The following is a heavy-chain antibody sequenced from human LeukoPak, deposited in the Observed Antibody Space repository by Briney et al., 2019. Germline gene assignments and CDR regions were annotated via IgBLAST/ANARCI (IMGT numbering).Heavy chain of an antibody. V-gene: IGHV5-51*01. Sequence: GESLKISCKGSGYSFTSYWIGWVRQMPGKGLEWMGIIYPGDSDTRYSPSLQGQVTISADKSISTAYLQWSSLKASDTAMYYCARGDAVRFGELLSPPFDYWGQGTLVTVSS. J-gene: IGHJ4*02. CDR2: IYPGDSDT. CDR1: GYSFTSYW. CDR3: ARGDAVRFGELLSPPFDY. D-gene: IGHD3-10*01.